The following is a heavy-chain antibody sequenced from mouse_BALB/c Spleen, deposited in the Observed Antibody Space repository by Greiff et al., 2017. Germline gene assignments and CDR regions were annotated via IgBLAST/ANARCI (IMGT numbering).Heavy chain of an antibody. J-gene: IGHJ2*01. D-gene: IGHD4-1*01. CDR2: IDPENGNT. V-gene: IGHV14-1*02. Sequence: DVKLQESGAELVRPGALVKLSCKASGFNIKDYYMHWVKQRPEQGLEWIGWIDPENGNTIYDPKFQGKASITADTSSNTAYLQLSSLTSEDTAVYYCARSWDSFDYWGQGTTLTVSS. CDR3: ARSWDSFDY. CDR1: GFNIKDYY.